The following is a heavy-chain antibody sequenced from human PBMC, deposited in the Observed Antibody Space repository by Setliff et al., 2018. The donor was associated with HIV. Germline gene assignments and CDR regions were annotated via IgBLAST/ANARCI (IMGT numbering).Heavy chain of an antibody. Sequence: SETLSLTCTVSGVSVSSGGYYWSWIRQHPGKGLEWIGYVYHTGTTYFNPSLKSRITISVDTSKNQFSLKLGFVTAADTAVYYCARGESTTWDLAEYFQHWGHGTLVTVYS. D-gene: IGHD2-2*01. V-gene: IGHV4-31*03. CDR1: GVSVSSGGYY. J-gene: IGHJ1*01. CDR2: VYHTGTT. CDR3: ARGESTTWDLAEYFQH.